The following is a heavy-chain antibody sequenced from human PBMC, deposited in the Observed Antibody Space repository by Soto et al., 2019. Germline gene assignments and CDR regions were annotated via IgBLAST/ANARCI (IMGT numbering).Heavy chain of an antibody. Sequence: SETLSLTCTVSGGSISSYYWGWIRQPPGKGLEWIGSIYYSGSTYYNPSLKSRVTISVDTSKNQFSLKLSSVTAADTAVYYCATLSLPDFDYWGQGTLVTVSS. CDR3: ATLSLPDFDY. CDR2: IYYSGST. V-gene: IGHV4-39*01. J-gene: IGHJ4*02. CDR1: GGSISSYY.